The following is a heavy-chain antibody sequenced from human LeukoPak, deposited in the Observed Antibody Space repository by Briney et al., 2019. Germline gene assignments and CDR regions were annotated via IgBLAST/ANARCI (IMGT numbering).Heavy chain of an antibody. CDR2: IFYSGTT. CDR1: SGSISSYY. V-gene: IGHV4-59*01. CDR3: VRDKGDVTRASSERFDY. Sequence: SETLSLTCTVSSGSISSYYWSWIRQPPGKGLEWIGYIFYSGTTNYNPSLKSRVAISVDTSKNHFSLKLSSVTAADTAVYYCVRDKGDVTRASSERFDYWGQGTLVTVSS. J-gene: IGHJ4*02. D-gene: IGHD4-17*01.